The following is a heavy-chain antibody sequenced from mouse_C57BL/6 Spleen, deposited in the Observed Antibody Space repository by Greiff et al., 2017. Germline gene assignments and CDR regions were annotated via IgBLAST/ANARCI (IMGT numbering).Heavy chain of an antibody. Sequence: VQLQQSGAELVRPGASVTLSCKASGYTFTDYEMHWVKQTPVHGLEWIGAIDPETGGTAYNQKFKGKAILTADKASSTAYMELRSLTSEDSAVYYCTRALYDGDAMDYWGQGTSVTVSS. CDR2: IDPETGGT. D-gene: IGHD2-12*01. CDR3: TRALYDGDAMDY. CDR1: GYTFTDYE. J-gene: IGHJ4*01. V-gene: IGHV1-15*01.